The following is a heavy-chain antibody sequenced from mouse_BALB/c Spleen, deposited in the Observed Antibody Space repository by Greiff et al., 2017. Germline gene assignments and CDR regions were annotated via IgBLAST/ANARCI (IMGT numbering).Heavy chain of an antibody. CDR1: GFNIKDTY. CDR3: ARRGGNYDCDY. Sequence: EVKLVESGAELVKPGASVKLSCTASGFNIKDTYMHWVKQRPEQGLEWIGRIDPANGNTKYDPKFQGKATITADTSSNTAYLQLSSLTSEDTAVYYCARRGGNYDCDYWGQGTTLTVSS. J-gene: IGHJ2*01. CDR2: IDPANGNT. V-gene: IGHV14-3*02. D-gene: IGHD2-1*01.